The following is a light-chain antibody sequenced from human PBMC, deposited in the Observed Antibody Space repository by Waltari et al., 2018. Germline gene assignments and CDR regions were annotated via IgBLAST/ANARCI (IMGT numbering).Light chain of an antibody. J-gene: IGKJ2*01. CDR2: RGS. Sequence: DIQMTQSPSTLSASVGDRVSITCRASQNVNSWLAWYHQRPGEAPKLLIYRGSSLASGVPSRFSGSGSGTEFSLTITSLQPDDLGTYYCQQYDNLRTFGQGTKLEI. CDR1: QNVNSW. CDR3: QQYDNLRT. V-gene: IGKV1-5*03.